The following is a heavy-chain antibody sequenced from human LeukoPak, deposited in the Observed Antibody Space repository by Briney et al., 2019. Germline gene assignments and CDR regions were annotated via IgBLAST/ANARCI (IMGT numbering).Heavy chain of an antibody. D-gene: IGHD6-13*01. Sequence: SETLSLTCTVSGGSISRYYWSWIRQPPGKGLEWIGYIYYSGSNNYNPSLKSRVTISVDTSKNQFSLKLSSVTAADTAVYYCARSSAAAGTPIDYWGQGTLVTVSS. J-gene: IGHJ4*02. CDR2: IYYSGSN. CDR3: ARSSAAAGTPIDY. V-gene: IGHV4-59*01. CDR1: GGSISRYY.